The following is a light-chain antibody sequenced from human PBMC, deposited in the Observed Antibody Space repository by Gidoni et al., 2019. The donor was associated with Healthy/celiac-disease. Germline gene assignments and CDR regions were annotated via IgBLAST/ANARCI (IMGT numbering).Light chain of an antibody. J-gene: IGLJ2*01. V-gene: IGLV3-1*01. Sequence: SYQLTQPPSVSVSPGHTASITCPGDKLGDKYACWYQQKPGQSPVLVIYQDSKRPSGIPERFSGSNSGNTATLTISGTQAMDEADYYCQAWDSSTAPVVFGGGTKLTVL. CDR3: QAWDSSTAPVV. CDR1: KLGDKY. CDR2: QDS.